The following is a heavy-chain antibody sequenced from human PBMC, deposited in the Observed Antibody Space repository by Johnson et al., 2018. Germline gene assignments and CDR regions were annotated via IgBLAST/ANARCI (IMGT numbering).Heavy chain of an antibody. J-gene: IGHJ6*02. V-gene: IGHV1-69*14. CDR3: ERHPSLLHAPSAVSAENHMDV. Sequence: VQLVQSGAEVKKPGSSVKVSCRVFGGTFSSYTISWVRQARGQGLEWMGGITPLFGTANYAQNFQGRVTLPADKSTSTSYMELTRLTSEDTAVYYCERHPSLLHAPSAVSAENHMDVWGPGTTVTIS. CDR2: ITPLFGTA. D-gene: IGHD1-14*01. CDR1: GGTFSSYT.